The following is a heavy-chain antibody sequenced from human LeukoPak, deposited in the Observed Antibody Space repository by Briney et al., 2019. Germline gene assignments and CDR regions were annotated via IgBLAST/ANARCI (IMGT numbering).Heavy chain of an antibody. CDR1: RFTFSTYN. Sequence: GGSLRLSCAASRFTFSTYNMNWVRQAPGKGLEGVSYISSGSSTIHYADSVKGRFTISRDNAKHSLYLQMNSLSAEDTAVYYCARDRIVGASDAFDIWGQGTMVTVSS. V-gene: IGHV3-48*01. J-gene: IGHJ3*02. CDR3: ARDRIVGASDAFDI. D-gene: IGHD1-26*01. CDR2: ISSGSSTI.